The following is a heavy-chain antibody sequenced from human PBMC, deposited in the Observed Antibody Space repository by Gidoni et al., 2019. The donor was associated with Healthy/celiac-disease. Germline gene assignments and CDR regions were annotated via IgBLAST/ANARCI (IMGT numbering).Heavy chain of an antibody. Sequence: QLQLQESGPGLVKPSETLSLTCTVSGGSISSSSYYWGWTRQPPGKGLEWSGSIYYSGSTYYNPSLKSRVTISVDTSKNQFSLKLSSVTAADTAVYYCARHILGCGGDCYPIDYWGQGTLVTVSS. D-gene: IGHD2-21*02. CDR1: GGSISSSSYY. V-gene: IGHV4-39*01. J-gene: IGHJ4*02. CDR3: ARHILGCGGDCYPIDY. CDR2: IYYSGST.